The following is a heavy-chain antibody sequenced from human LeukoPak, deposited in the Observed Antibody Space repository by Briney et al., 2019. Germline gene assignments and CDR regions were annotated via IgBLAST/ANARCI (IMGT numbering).Heavy chain of an antibody. D-gene: IGHD2-15*01. J-gene: IGHJ4*02. CDR1: GFTFSSYW. Sequence: PGGSLRLSCAASGFTFSSYWMSWVRQAPGKGLEWVAVISYDGSNKYYADSVKGRFTISRDNSKNTLYLQMNSLRAEDTAVYYCAGDADIVVVVAATFYFDYWGQGTLVTVSS. V-gene: IGHV3-30*03. CDR3: AGDADIVVVVAATFYFDY. CDR2: ISYDGSNK.